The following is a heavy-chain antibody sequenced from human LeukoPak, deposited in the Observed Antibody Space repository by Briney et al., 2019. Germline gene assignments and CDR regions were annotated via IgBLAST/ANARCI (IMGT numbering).Heavy chain of an antibody. D-gene: IGHD1-26*01. CDR3: ARDPQWELLKYYFAY. CDR2: ISYDGINK. J-gene: IGHJ4*02. V-gene: IGHV3-30-3*01. CDR1: GFSFSSYP. Sequence: GGSLRLSCAASGFSFSSYPMHWVRQTTGQGLEWVALISYDGINKYYADSVKGRFTISRDNSKNTLYLHMDSLRPGDTAVYYCARDPQWELLKYYFAYWGQGTLVTVSS.